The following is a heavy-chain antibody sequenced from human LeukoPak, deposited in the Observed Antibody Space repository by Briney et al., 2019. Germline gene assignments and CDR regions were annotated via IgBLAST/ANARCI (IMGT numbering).Heavy chain of an antibody. D-gene: IGHD6-13*01. J-gene: IGHJ2*01. V-gene: IGHV3-23*01. Sequence: GGSLRLSCAASGFTFSTYAMTWVRQAPGKGLEWVSGISGSGGSTYYADSVKGRFTISRDNSKNTLYLQMNSLRAEDTAVYYCARAAYSSTWYSRYFDLWGRGTLVTVSS. CDR1: GFTFSTYA. CDR3: ARAAYSSTWYSRYFDL. CDR2: ISGSGGST.